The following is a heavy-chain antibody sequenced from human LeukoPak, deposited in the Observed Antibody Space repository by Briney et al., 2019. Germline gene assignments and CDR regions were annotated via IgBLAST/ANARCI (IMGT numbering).Heavy chain of an antibody. D-gene: IGHD6-19*01. Sequence: GGSLRLSCAASGFTFSSYNMYWARQAPGKGLEWVSSISSFSDYIFYADPVKGRFTIYRDNAKNSLYLQMNSLRAEDTAVYYCARFGSGWYWEFWGQGTLVTVSS. CDR3: ARFGSGWYWEF. CDR1: GFTFSSYN. CDR2: ISSFSDYI. J-gene: IGHJ4*02. V-gene: IGHV3-21*01.